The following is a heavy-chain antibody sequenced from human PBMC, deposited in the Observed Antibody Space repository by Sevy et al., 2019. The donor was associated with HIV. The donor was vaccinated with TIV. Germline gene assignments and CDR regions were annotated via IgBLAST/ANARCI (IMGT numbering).Heavy chain of an antibody. J-gene: IGHJ3*02. CDR1: GSTFSNYA. V-gene: IGHV3-30*01. Sequence: GGCLRLSCAASGSTFSNYAMHWVRQTPDRGLEWVAVVSYDGADTSYADSVKGRFTVSRDNSKSTLYLQMNSLRVDDSAVDFCARFPPQRAFDIWGQGTTVTVSS. CDR2: VSYDGADT. CDR3: ARFPPQRAFDI.